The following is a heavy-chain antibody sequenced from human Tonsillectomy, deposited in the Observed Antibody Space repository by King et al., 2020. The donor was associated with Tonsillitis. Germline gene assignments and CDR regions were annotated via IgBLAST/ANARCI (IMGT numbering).Heavy chain of an antibody. CDR2: IYWNNHE. CDR1: GFSLSTSGVG. V-gene: IGHV2-5*01. J-gene: IGHJ3*01. D-gene: IGHD3-10*01. Sequence: ITLKESGPTLVKPTQTLTLTCTFSGFSLSTSGVGVGWIRQPPGEALEWLALIYWNNHERYSPSLKSRLTITKDTSKNQVILTMTSMDPVDTAMYYCVRTSVDHGSGTYGDAFCVWGQGTLVTFSS. CDR3: VRTSVDHGSGTYGDAFCV.